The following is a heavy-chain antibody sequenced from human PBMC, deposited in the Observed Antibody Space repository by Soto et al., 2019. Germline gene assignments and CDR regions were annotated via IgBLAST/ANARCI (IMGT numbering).Heavy chain of an antibody. J-gene: IGHJ5*02. CDR3: ARETYGDYVGYFDP. Sequence: SETLSLTCTVSGGSISSSPGYYWGWMRQPPGKGLEWIGTVHPSGNTYYNPSLKSRVIISEDTSKNHFSLQVSSVTAADTAVYYCARETYGDYVGYFDPWGQGTLVTVSS. CDR1: GGSISSSPGYY. V-gene: IGHV4-39*07. D-gene: IGHD4-17*01. CDR2: VHPSGNT.